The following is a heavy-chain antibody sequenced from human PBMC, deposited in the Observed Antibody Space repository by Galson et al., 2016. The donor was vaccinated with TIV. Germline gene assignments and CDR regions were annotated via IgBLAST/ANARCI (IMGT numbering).Heavy chain of an antibody. Sequence: SVKVSCKASGYTFSEYYMHWVRQAPGQGLEWMGVINPSDGTTVYAQSFQGRVTMTRDTSTSTVYMELSSLISEDTAVYYCVSGMGSGRPRNFDYWGQGTLVTVST. V-gene: IGHV1-46*03. CDR2: INPSDGTT. CDR3: VSGMGSGRPRNFDY. D-gene: IGHD3-10*01. CDR1: GYTFSEYY. J-gene: IGHJ4*02.